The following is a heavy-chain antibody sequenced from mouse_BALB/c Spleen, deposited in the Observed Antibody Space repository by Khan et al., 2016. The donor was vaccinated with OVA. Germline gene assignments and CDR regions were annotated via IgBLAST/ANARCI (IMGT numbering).Heavy chain of an antibody. D-gene: IGHD1-1*01. CDR3: STSGHYGGRYYFAMDY. CDR2: INPSTGYN. J-gene: IGHJ4*01. V-gene: IGHV1-7*01. CDR1: GYTFSTYW. Sequence: QVQLKESGAELAKPGASVMMSCKASGYTFSTYWMHWVKQRPGQGLEWIGYINPSTGYNEYNQKFKDKATLTADKSSTTAYMQLSSLTSEDSAVXYCSTSGHYGGRYYFAMDYWGQGTSVTVSS.